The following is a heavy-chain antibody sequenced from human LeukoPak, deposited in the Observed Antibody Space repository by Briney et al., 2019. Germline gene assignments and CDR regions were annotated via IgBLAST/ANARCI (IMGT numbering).Heavy chain of an antibody. Sequence: GGSLRLSCTASGLTFSTSGFNWVRQAPGKGLEWVASIGPTGSDRYHADSIKGRFTISRDNANNFLYLQMNSLRAEDTAAYYCATETNGRHYDYWGQGTLLTVSS. CDR2: IGPTGSDR. J-gene: IGHJ4*02. V-gene: IGHV3-21*06. D-gene: IGHD1-14*01. CDR3: ATETNGRHYDY. CDR1: GLTFSTSG.